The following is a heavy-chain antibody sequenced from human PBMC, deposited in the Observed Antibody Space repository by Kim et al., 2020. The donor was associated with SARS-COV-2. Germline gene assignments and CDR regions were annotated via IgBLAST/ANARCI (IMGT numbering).Heavy chain of an antibody. CDR3: ARQAGGAADGSCCWFDF. Sequence: GESLKISCKGSGYSFTNSWLGWVRQMPGKGLEWMGIIYPGDSGTRYSPSFQGQVTFSVDKSISTAYLQWNSLKAPDTAMYYCARQAGGAADGSCCWFDFWGQGTLVTVSS. J-gene: IGHJ5*01. CDR2: IYPGDSGT. CDR1: GYSFTNSW. D-gene: IGHD6-13*01. V-gene: IGHV5-51*01.